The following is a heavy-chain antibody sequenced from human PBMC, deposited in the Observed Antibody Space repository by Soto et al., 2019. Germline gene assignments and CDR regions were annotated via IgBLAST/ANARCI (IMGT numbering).Heavy chain of an antibody. J-gene: IGHJ6*02. CDR2: IIPIFGTA. Sequence: QVQLVQSGAEVKKPGSSVKVSCKASGGTFSSYAISWVRQAPGQGLEWMGGIIPIFGTANYAQKFQGRVTITPDESTRTAYMGLSSLGAEDTAGYYCARVPPPPWRGVYYYYYGMDVWGQGTTVTVSS. CDR1: GGTFSSYA. D-gene: IGHD2-8*02. CDR3: ARVPPPPWRGVYYYYYGMDV. V-gene: IGHV1-69*01.